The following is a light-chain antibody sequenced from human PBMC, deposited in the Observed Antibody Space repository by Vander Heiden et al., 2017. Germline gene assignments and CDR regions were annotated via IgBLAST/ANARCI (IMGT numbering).Light chain of an antibody. Sequence: SSELTQDPAVSVVLGQPVRITCQGDSPRHNYASWYQQKPVQAPILVVYHKNNRPSGIPDRFAGSTSGDTASWTITAAQAEDEADYYCNSRDNHGKSVVFGGGTKLTVL. CDR3: NSRDNHGKSVV. CDR2: HKN. V-gene: IGLV3-19*01. J-gene: IGLJ2*01. CDR1: SPRHNY.